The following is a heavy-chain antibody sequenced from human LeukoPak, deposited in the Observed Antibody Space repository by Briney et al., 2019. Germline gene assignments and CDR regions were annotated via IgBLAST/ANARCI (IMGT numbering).Heavy chain of an antibody. CDR3: AKDGGVWFGESNDY. V-gene: IGHV3-53*01. CDR2: IYSDNT. D-gene: IGHD3-10*01. Sequence: GGSLRLSCTVSGFTVSSNSMSWVRQAPGKGLEWVSFIYSDNTHYSDSVKGRFTISRDNSKNTLYLQMNSLRAEDTAVYYCAKDGGVWFGESNDYWGQGTLVTVSS. CDR1: GFTVSSNS. J-gene: IGHJ4*02.